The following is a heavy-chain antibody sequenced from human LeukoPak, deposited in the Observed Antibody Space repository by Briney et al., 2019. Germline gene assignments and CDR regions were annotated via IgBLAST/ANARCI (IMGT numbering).Heavy chain of an antibody. CDR3: VKEGGHTIPFDY. J-gene: IGHJ4*02. CDR2: ISASGDTT. Sequence: PGGSLRLSCAASGFTFSDYGMSWVRQSPGQGLEWVAVISASGDTTNYADSVRGRFTISRDDSKSTLYLQMSSLRADDTATYYCVKEGGHTIPFDYWGQGTLVTVSS. V-gene: IGHV3-23*01. D-gene: IGHD3-9*01. CDR1: GFTFSDYG.